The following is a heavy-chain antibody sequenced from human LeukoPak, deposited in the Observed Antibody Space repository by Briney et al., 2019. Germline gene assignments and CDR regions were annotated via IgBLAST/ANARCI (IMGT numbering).Heavy chain of an antibody. CDR3: ARIRPSGSGNYWAFDY. V-gene: IGHV2-70*11. D-gene: IGHD3-10*01. CDR2: IDWDDDK. CDR1: GFSLSTRGMC. J-gene: IGHJ4*02. Sequence: RGSRSSAVEPTQTLTLTCTFSGFSLSTRGMCVSWIRQPPGKALEWLSRIDWDDDKYYSTSLKTRLTISKDTSKNQVVLTMTNMDPVDTATYYCARIRPSGSGNYWAFDYWGQGTLVTVSS.